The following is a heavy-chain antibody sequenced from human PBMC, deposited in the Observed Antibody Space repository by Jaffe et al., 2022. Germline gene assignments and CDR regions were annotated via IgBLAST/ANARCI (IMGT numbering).Heavy chain of an antibody. CDR3: ARWMTTVTTNAFDI. CDR2: INHSGST. D-gene: IGHD4-4*01. V-gene: IGHV4-34*01. J-gene: IGHJ3*02. Sequence: QVQLQQWGAGLLKPSETLSLTCAVYGGSFSGYYWSWIRQPPGKGLEWIGEINHSGSTNYNPSLKSRVTISVDTSKNQFSLKLSSVTAADTAVYYCARWMTTVTTNAFDIWGQGTMVTVSS. CDR1: GGSFSGYY.